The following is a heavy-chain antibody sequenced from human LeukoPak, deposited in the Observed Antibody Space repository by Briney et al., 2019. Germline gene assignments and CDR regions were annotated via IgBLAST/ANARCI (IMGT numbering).Heavy chain of an antibody. D-gene: IGHD2-15*01. CDR3: VRASVHSGGAFDI. J-gene: IGHJ3*02. CDR1: GGSISGYY. Sequence: PSETLSLTCAVSGGSISGYYWSWIRQPPGKGLEWVGYVSHSGFNKSNGDITVYNPSLESRVTTSRDTSKNQFSLKLSSVTAADTAVYYRVRASVHSGGAFDIWGQGTVVTVSS. V-gene: IGHV4-59*01. CDR2: VSHSGFNKSNGDIT.